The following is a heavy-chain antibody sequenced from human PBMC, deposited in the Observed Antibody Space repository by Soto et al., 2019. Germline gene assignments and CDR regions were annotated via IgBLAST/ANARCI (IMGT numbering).Heavy chain of an antibody. CDR2: ILHSGSS. CDR1: GGSFSSATSF. D-gene: IGHD6-19*01. Sequence: PSETLSLTCPVPGGSFSSATSFWIWVRQPPGGGLEWIAYILHSGSSMYNPSLKSRVTISLSTSKAQFSLRLTSVTAADTAVYYCARGMYKSGWNLDLWGQGIVVTVSS. J-gene: IGHJ5*02. V-gene: IGHV4-61*01. CDR3: ARGMYKSGWNLDL.